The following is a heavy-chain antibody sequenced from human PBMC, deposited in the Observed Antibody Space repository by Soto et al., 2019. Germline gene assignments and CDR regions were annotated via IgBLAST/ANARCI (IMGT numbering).Heavy chain of an antibody. V-gene: IGHV3-21*01. CDR2: ISSSSSYI. Sequence: SLRLSCAASGFTFSSYSMNWVRQAPGKGLEWVSSISSSSSYIYYADSVKGRFTISRDNAKSSLYLQMNSLRAEDTAVYYCARGGYSYGYPFDYWGQGTLVTVSS. D-gene: IGHD5-18*01. CDR3: ARGGYSYGYPFDY. CDR1: GFTFSSYS. J-gene: IGHJ4*02.